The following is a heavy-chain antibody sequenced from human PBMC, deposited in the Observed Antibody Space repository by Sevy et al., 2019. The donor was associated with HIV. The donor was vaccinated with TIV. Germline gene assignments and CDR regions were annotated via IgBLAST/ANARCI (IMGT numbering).Heavy chain of an antibody. CDR2: LIGGGRRT. CDR1: GFPFSSYA. Sequence: GESLKISCAASGFPFSSYAMSWVRQAPGRGLEWVSTLIGGGRRTYYADSVTGRFIISRDNSRNTLYLQMNSPRAEDTAIYYCAKRRVQSGLSGGGANYGMDVCGRGTTVTVSS. J-gene: IGHJ6*02. D-gene: IGHD2-8*02. V-gene: IGHV3-23*01. CDR3: AKRRVQSGLSGGGANYGMDV.